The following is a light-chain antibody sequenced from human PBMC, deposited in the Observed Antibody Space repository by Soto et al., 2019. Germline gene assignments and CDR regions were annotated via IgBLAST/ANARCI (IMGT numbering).Light chain of an antibody. J-gene: IGKJ4*01. CDR3: QQFSSYPLT. CDR1: QSVSSN. Sequence: EIVLTQSPGTLSLSPGERATLSCRASQSVSSNLAWYQQKPGQAPRLLIYDASSRATGIPDRFSGGGSGKDFTLTISRLEPEDLAVYYWQQFSSYPLTFGGGTKVDI. CDR2: DAS. V-gene: IGKV3-20*01.